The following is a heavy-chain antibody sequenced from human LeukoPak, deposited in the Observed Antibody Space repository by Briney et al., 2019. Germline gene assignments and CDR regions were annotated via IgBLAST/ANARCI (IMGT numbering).Heavy chain of an antibody. V-gene: IGHV1-18*04. J-gene: IGHJ4*02. D-gene: IGHD6-13*01. CDR3: ARDHSSSCQLLDY. CDR1: GYSFTSYW. CDR2: ISAYNGDT. Sequence: GESLKISCKGSGYSFTSYWIGWVRQAPRQGLEWMGWISAYNGDTNYAQKFQGRFTMTTDTSTSTANMELRSLRSDDTAVYYCARDHSSSCQLLDYWGQGTLVTISS.